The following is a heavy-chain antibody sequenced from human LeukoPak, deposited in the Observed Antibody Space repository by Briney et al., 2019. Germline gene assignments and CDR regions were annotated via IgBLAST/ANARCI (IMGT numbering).Heavy chain of an antibody. V-gene: IGHV3-30*02. J-gene: IGHJ3*01. D-gene: IGHD3-16*01. CDR1: GFIFRTYG. Sequence: PGGSLRLSCAASGFIFRTYGMHWVRQAPGKGLEWVTFIRYDGSDKYYADSVKGRFTIYRDNSKNTLFLQMNSLRVEDTAVYYCAKRADYYDSSRALYVAFDLWGQGTMVTVSS. CDR3: AKRADYYDSSRALYVAFDL. CDR2: IRYDGSDK.